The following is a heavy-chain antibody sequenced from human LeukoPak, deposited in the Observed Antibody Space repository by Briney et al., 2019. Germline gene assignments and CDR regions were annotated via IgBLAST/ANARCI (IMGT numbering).Heavy chain of an antibody. CDR1: GFTLNNAW. CDR2: IKREPDGGTI. D-gene: IGHD3-22*01. CDR3: TTDRYYDNSELQFQH. V-gene: IGHV3-15*01. Sequence: GGSLRLSCAASGFTLNNAWMSWVRQAPGKGLEWVGRIKREPDGGTIDYAAPVKGRFTISRDDSRNTLYLQMDSLKIEDTAVYYCTTDRYYDNSELQFQHWGQGTLFTVSS. J-gene: IGHJ1*01.